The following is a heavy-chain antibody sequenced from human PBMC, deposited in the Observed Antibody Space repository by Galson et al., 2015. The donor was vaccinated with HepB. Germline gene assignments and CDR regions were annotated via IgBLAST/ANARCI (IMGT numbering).Heavy chain of an antibody. CDR3: AKATRSGYYFFDYFDY. CDR1: GFTFDDYA. CDR2: ISWNSGSI. Sequence: SLRLSCAASGFTFDDYAMHWVRQAPGKGLEWVSGISWNSGSIGYADSVKGRFTISRDNAKNSLYLQMNSLRAEDTALYYCAKATRSGYYFFDYFDYWGQGTLVTVSS. J-gene: IGHJ4*02. D-gene: IGHD3-22*01. V-gene: IGHV3-9*01.